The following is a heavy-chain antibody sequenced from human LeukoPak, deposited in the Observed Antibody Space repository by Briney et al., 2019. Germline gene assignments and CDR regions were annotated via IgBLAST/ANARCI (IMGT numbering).Heavy chain of an antibody. V-gene: IGHV3-33*01. CDR3: ARDRTRYLDQ. J-gene: IGHJ4*02. CDR1: GFKFSDCG. D-gene: IGHD3/OR15-3a*01. Sequence: GGSLRLSCATSGFKFSDCGMHWVRQAPGKGLEWVAFIWYDGSNKLYVDSVKGRFTISRDNSENSIYLQMNSLRAEDTAVYYCARDRTRYLDQWGQGTLVTVSS. CDR2: IWYDGSNK.